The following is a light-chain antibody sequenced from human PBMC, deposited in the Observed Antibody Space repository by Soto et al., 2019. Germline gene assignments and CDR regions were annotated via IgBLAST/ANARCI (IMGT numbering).Light chain of an antibody. CDR3: CSYAGSSTLNWV. Sequence: QSALTQPASVSGSPGQSITISCTGTSSDVGSYNLVSWYQQHPGKAPKLMIYEVSKRPSGVSNRFSGSKSGNTASLTISGLQAEDEADYYCCSYAGSSTLNWVFGGGTKLTAL. J-gene: IGLJ3*02. CDR1: SSDVGSYNL. CDR2: EVS. V-gene: IGLV2-23*02.